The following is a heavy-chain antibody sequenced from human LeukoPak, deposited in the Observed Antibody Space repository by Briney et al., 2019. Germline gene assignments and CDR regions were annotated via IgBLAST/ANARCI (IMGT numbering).Heavy chain of an antibody. V-gene: IGHV4-34*01. CDR3: ARVGENYYDSSGYYPARPFDY. J-gene: IGHJ4*02. CDR2: INHSGST. CDR1: GGSFSGYY. D-gene: IGHD3-22*01. Sequence: KPSETLSLTCAVYGGSFSGYYWSWIRQPPGKGLEWIGEINHSGSTNYNPSLKSRVTISVDKSKNQFSLKLSSVTAADTAVYYCARVGENYYDSSGYYPARPFDYWGQGTLVTVSS.